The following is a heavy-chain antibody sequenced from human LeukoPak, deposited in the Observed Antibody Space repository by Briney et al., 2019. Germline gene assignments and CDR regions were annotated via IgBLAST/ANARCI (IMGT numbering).Heavy chain of an antibody. CDR3: ARDESWSNYYNFMDV. CDR2: ITSSGNTI. D-gene: IGHD6-13*01. CDR1: GFTFSIHT. J-gene: IGHJ6*03. Sequence: GGSLRLSCAASGFTFSIHTMNWVRQAPGRGLEWVSYITSSGNTIYYADFVKGRFTISRDNVKNSLHLQMNNLRAEDTAVYYCARDESWSNYYNFMDVWGKGTTVTVSS. V-gene: IGHV3-48*04.